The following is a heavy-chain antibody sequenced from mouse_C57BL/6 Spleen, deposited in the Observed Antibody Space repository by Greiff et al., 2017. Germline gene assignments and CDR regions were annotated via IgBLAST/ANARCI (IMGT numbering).Heavy chain of an antibody. Sequence: VQLQQSGPELVKPGASVKISCKASGYTFTDYYMNWVKQSHGKSLEWIGDINPNNGGTSYNQKFKGKATLTVDKSSSTAYMELRSLTSEDSAVYYCAREVITTVVATDFDVWGTGTTVTVSS. CDR2: INPNNGGT. D-gene: IGHD1-1*01. V-gene: IGHV1-26*01. CDR3: AREVITTVVATDFDV. J-gene: IGHJ1*03. CDR1: GYTFTDYY.